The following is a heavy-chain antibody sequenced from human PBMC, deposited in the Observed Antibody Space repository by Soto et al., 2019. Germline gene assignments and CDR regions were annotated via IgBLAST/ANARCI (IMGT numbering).Heavy chain of an antibody. V-gene: IGHV3-9*01. CDR3: AKDTGSGGTTDFDY. D-gene: IGHD1-7*01. CDR1: GFTFDDYT. Sequence: GGSLRLSCAASGFTFDDYTMHWVRQAPGKGLEWVSGISWNSGSIGYADSVRGRFTISRDNAKNSLYLQMNSLRAEDTALYYCAKDTGSGGTTDFDYWGHGTLVTVSS. J-gene: IGHJ4*01. CDR2: ISWNSGSI.